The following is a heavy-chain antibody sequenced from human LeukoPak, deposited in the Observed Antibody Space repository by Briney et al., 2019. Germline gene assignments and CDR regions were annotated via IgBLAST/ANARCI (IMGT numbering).Heavy chain of an antibody. J-gene: IGHJ4*02. CDR2: IYYSGST. Sequence: SETLSLTCTVSGGSISSYYWSWIRQPPGKGLEWIGYIYYSGSTNYDPSLKSRVTISVDTSKNQFSLKLSSVTAADTAVYYCASFPYYYDSSGPYYFDYWGQGTLVTVSS. CDR1: GGSISSYY. D-gene: IGHD3-22*01. CDR3: ASFPYYYDSSGPYYFDY. V-gene: IGHV4-59*01.